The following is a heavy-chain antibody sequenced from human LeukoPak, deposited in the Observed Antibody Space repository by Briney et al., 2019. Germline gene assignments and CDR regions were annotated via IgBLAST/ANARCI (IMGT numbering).Heavy chain of an antibody. Sequence: PGGSLRLSCAASGFTFSSYAMSWVRQAPGKGLEWVSAISGSGGSTYYADSVKGRFTISRDNSKNTLYLQMNSLRAEDTAVYYCAKDQNEYSSLTPDFDYWGQGTLVTVSS. CDR1: GFTFSSYA. J-gene: IGHJ4*02. CDR2: ISGSGGST. CDR3: AKDQNEYSSLTPDFDY. D-gene: IGHD6-6*01. V-gene: IGHV3-23*01.